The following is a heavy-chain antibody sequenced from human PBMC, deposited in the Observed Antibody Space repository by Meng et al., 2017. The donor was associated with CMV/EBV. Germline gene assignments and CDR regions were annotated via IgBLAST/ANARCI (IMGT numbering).Heavy chain of an antibody. CDR1: GFRFTTYW. CDR2: IYTGNFDT. J-gene: IGHJ4*02. Sequence: TVSCKGSGFRFTTYWLGWVRQKPGEGLEWMGFIYTGNFDTKYSPAFQGQVTIPVDKSISTAFLQWTSLMASDTAMYCCARRSRCYGPDFDYWGQGTLVTVSS. CDR3: ARRSRCYGPDFDY. V-gene: IGHV5-51*01. D-gene: IGHD2-15*01.